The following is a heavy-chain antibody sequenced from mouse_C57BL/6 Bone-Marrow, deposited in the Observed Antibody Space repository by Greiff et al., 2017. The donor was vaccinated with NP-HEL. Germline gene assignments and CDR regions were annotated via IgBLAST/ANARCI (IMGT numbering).Heavy chain of an antibody. D-gene: IGHD2-4*01. V-gene: IGHV1-22*01. CDR2: INPNNGGT. Sequence: SGPELVKPGASVKMSCKASGYTFTDYNMHWVKQSPGKSLEWIGYINPNNGGTSYNQKFKGKATLTVNKSSSTAYMELRSLTSEDSAVYYCARRGYDYDYWYFDVWGTGTTVTVSS. CDR3: ARRGYDYDYWYFDV. J-gene: IGHJ1*03. CDR1: GYTFTDYN.